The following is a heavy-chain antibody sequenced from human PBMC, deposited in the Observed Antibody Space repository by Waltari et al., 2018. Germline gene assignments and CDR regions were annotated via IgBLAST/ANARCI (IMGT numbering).Heavy chain of an antibody. J-gene: IGHJ4*02. CDR3: ARGRVEVRFLEWLLRTLFDY. CDR1: GGSFSGYY. D-gene: IGHD3-3*01. V-gene: IGHV4-34*01. CDR2: INHSGST. Sequence: QVQLQQWGAGLLKPSETLSLTCAVYGGSFSGYYWSWLRQPPGKGLEWIGEINHSGSTNYNPSLKSRVTIAVDTSKNQFSLKLSSVTAADTAVYYCARGRVEVRFLEWLLRTLFDYWGQGTLVTVSS.